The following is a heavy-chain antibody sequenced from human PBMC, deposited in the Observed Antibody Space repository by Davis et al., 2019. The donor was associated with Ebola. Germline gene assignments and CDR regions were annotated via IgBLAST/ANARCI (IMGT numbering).Heavy chain of an antibody. Sequence: SETLSLTCAVSGGSISSGGYYWSWIRQPPGKGLEWIGEINHSGSTNYNPSLKSRVTISVDTSKNQFSLKLSSVTAADTAVYYCARDLMYSSGWSAGYYYYYYMDVWGKGTTVTVSS. D-gene: IGHD6-19*01. V-gene: IGHV4-61*08. CDR2: INHSGST. CDR3: ARDLMYSSGWSAGYYYYYYMDV. J-gene: IGHJ6*03. CDR1: GGSISSGGYY.